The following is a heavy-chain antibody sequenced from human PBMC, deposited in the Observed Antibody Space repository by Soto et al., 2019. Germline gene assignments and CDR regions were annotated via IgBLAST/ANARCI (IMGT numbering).Heavy chain of an antibody. CDR2: ISSRSTHI. V-gene: IGHV3-21*01. Sequence: GGSLRLSCEASGFTFNTYSLNWVRQAPGKGLEWVSSISSRSTHIDYADSVKGRFTISRDNAKNSLYLQMDSLRAEDTAVYYCASGGIAVPSSDFDYWGQGTLVTVSS. CDR1: GFTFNTYS. CDR3: ASGGIAVPSSDFDY. J-gene: IGHJ4*02. D-gene: IGHD6-19*01.